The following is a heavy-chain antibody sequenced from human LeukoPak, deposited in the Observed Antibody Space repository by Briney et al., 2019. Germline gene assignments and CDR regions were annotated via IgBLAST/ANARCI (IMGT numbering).Heavy chain of an antibody. CDR3: AARGYGDPTALRNEDGDYYGMDV. CDR2: ISWNSGSI. Sequence: GGSLRLSCAASGFTFDDYAMHWDWQAPGKGLEWVSGISWNSGSIGYADSVKGRFTISRDNAKNSLYLQMNSLRAEDTALYYCAARGYGDPTALRNEDGDYYGMDVWGQGTTVTVSS. CDR1: GFTFDDYA. V-gene: IGHV3-9*01. D-gene: IGHD4-17*01. J-gene: IGHJ6*02.